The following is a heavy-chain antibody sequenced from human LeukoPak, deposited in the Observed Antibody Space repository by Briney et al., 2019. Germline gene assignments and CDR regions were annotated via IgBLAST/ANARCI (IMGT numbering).Heavy chain of an antibody. V-gene: IGHV1-8*03. CDR1: GYTFTSHD. CDR3: ARVRRLSALLLWFGELYY. CDR2: MNPNSGDT. J-gene: IGHJ4*02. Sequence: GASVKVSCKASGYTFTSHDINWVRQATGQGLEGMGWMNPNSGDTGYAQKFQGRVTITRNTSISTAYMELSSLRSEDTAVYYCARVRRLSALLLWFGELYYWGQGTLVTVSS. D-gene: IGHD3-10*01.